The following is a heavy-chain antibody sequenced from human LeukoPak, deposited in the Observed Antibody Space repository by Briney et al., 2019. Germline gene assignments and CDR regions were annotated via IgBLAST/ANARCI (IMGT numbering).Heavy chain of an antibody. Sequence: SGTLSLTCTVSGGSIRSDYWNWIRQPAGKGLEWIGRIYTSGSTNYNPSLKSRVTMSIDRSENQFSLKLSSVTAADTAVYYCARAYIRSPHFDSWGQGTPVTVSS. CDR1: GGSIRSDY. J-gene: IGHJ4*02. CDR2: IYTSGST. CDR3: ARAYIRSPHFDS. V-gene: IGHV4-4*07. D-gene: IGHD2-21*01.